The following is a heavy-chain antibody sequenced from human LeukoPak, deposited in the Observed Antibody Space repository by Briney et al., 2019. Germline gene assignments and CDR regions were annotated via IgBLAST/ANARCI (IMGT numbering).Heavy chain of an antibody. Sequence: SETLSLTCTVSGGSISSYYWSWIRQPAGKGLEWIGRIYTSGSTNYNPSLKSRVTISVDTSKNQFSLKLSSVTAADTAVYYCAREGSSGWYLDYFDYWGQGTLVTVSS. J-gene: IGHJ4*02. CDR2: IYTSGST. CDR1: GGSISSYY. CDR3: AREGSSGWYLDYFDY. D-gene: IGHD6-19*01. V-gene: IGHV4-4*07.